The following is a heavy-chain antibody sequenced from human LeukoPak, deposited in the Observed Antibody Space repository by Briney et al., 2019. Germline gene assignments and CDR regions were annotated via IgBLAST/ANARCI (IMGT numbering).Heavy chain of an antibody. J-gene: IGHJ4*02. Sequence: GGSLRLSCAGSGFPFSSHGMNWVRQAPGKGLEWVSAVSGSGSTTYYARSVKGRFTVSRDNSKNTLYLQMNSLRVDDTAVYYCAKSLDYGGNRARLDFWGQGTLVTVSS. CDR1: GFPFSSHG. V-gene: IGHV3-23*01. CDR2: VSGSGSTT. D-gene: IGHD4-23*01. CDR3: AKSLDYGGNRARLDF.